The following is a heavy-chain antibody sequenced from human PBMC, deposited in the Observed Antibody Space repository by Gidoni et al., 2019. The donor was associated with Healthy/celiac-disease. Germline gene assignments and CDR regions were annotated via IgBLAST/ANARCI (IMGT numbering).Heavy chain of an antibody. CDR3: ARGFGYAMVRGVISASSYWYFDL. V-gene: IGHV1-69*01. Sequence: QVQLVQSGAEVKKPGSSVKVSCKASGGTFSSYAISWVRQAPGQGLEWMGGIIPIFGTANYAQKCQGRVTITADESTSTAYMELSSLRSEDTAVYYCARGFGYAMVRGVISASSYWYFDLWGRGTLVTVSS. CDR1: GGTFSSYA. D-gene: IGHD3-10*01. J-gene: IGHJ2*01. CDR2: IIPIFGTA.